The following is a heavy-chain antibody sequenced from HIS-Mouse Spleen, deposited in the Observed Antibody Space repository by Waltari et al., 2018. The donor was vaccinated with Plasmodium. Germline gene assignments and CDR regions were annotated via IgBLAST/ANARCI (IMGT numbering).Heavy chain of an antibody. CDR2: INHSGST. D-gene: IGHD3-3*01. V-gene: IGHV4-34*01. J-gene: IGHJ2*01. CDR1: GGSFSGYY. CDR3: ARVTSSGVYWYFDL. Sequence: QVQLQQWGAGLLKPSETLSLTCAVYGGSFSGYYWSWIRQPPGKGLEWIGEINHSGSTNYNPSLKSQVTRSVDTAKNQFSLKLSSVTAADTAVYYCARVTSSGVYWYFDLWGRGTLVTVSS.